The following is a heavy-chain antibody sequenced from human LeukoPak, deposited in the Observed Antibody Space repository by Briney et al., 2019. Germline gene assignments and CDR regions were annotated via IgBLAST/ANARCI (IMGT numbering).Heavy chain of an antibody. J-gene: IGHJ5*02. CDR3: ARDEVHCSGGSCYSGFLPTT. D-gene: IGHD2-15*01. Sequence: PSETLSLTCTVSGGSISSSSYYWGWIRQPPGKGLEWIGSIYYSGSTYYNPSLKSRVTISVDTSKNQFSLKLSSVTAADTAVYYCARDEVHCSGGSCYSGFLPTTWGQGTLVTVSS. CDR1: GGSISSSSYY. CDR2: IYYSGST. V-gene: IGHV4-39*07.